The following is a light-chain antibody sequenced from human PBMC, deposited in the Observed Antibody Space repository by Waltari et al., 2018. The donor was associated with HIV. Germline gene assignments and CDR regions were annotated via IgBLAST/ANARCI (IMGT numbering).Light chain of an antibody. V-gene: IGLV2-23*01. CDR3: CSYGGSSNWV. CDR1: SSDVGNYNL. CDR2: EGI. Sequence: QSALTQPASVSGSPGPSITISCTGTSSDVGNYNLVSRYQQHPGKAPKLMIYEGIKRPPGVSNRISGSKSGNTASLTISGLQAEDEADYYCCSYGGSSNWVFGGGTKLTVL. J-gene: IGLJ3*02.